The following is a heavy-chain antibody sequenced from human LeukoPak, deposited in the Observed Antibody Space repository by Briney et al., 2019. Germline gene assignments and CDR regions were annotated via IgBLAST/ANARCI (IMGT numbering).Heavy chain of an antibody. Sequence: GGSLRLSCAASGFTFSSYSMNWVRQAPGKGLEWVSYISSSSSTIYYADSVKGRFTISRDNAKNSLYLQMNSLSAEDTAVYYCARLLRFPNDAFDIWGQGTMVTVSS. J-gene: IGHJ3*02. CDR2: ISSSSSTI. V-gene: IGHV3-48*04. CDR1: GFTFSSYS. D-gene: IGHD3-3*01. CDR3: ARLLRFPNDAFDI.